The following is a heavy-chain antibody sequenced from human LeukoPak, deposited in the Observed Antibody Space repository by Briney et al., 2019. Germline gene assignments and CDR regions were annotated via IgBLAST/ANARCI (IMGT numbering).Heavy chain of an antibody. V-gene: IGHV4-59*08. CDR1: GVSISSYY. D-gene: IGHD1-26*01. CDR3: ARVGDGLFDY. CDR2: IYYSGNT. Sequence: SETLSLTCTVSGVSISSYYWSWIRQPPGKGLEWIGYIYYSGNTNYNPSLKSRVTISIDTSKNQFSLKLSSVTAADTAVYYCARVGDGLFDYWGQGTLVTVSS. J-gene: IGHJ4*02.